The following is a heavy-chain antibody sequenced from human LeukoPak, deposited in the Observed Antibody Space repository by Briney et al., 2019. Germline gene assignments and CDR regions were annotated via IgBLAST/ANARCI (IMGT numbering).Heavy chain of an antibody. Sequence: SETLSLTCAVYGGSFSGYYWSWIRQPPGKGLEWIGSIYYSGSTYYNPSLKSRVTISVDTSKNQFSLKLSSVTAADTAVYYCARFTSHITIFGVVIKGFDYWGQGTLVTVSS. V-gene: IGHV4-34*01. J-gene: IGHJ4*02. CDR1: GGSFSGYY. CDR2: IYYSGST. CDR3: ARFTSHITIFGVVIKGFDY. D-gene: IGHD3-3*01.